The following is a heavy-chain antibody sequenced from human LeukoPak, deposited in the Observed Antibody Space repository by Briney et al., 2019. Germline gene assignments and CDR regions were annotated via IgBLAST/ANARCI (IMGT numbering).Heavy chain of an antibody. CDR2: IYYSGST. J-gene: IGHJ5*02. CDR3: ARGGFGSGVSLFDP. CDR1: GGSISSYY. D-gene: IGHD3-10*01. Sequence: SETLSLTCTVSGGSISSYYWSWIRQPPGKGLEWIGYIYYSGSTNYNPSLKSRVTISVDTSKNQFSLKLSSVTAADTAVYYCARGGFGSGVSLFDPWGQGTLVTVSS. V-gene: IGHV4-59*01.